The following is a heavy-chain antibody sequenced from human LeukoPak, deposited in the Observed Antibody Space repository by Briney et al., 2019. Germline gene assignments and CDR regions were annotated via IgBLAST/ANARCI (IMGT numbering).Heavy chain of an antibody. CDR3: ARSIPYGTTWYGRSDY. V-gene: IGHV3-48*01. J-gene: IGHJ4*02. CDR2: ISSSSSSTI. Sequence: GGSLRLSCAASGFTFSSYSMNWVRQAPGKGLEWVSYISSSSSSTIYYADSVKGRFTISRDNAKNSLYLQMNSLRAEDTAIYYCARSIPYGTTWYGRSDYWGQGTLVTVSS. D-gene: IGHD6-13*01. CDR1: GFTFSSYS.